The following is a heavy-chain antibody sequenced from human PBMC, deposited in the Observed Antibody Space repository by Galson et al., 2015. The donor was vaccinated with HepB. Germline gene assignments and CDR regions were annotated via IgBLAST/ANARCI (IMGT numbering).Heavy chain of an antibody. D-gene: IGHD6-19*01. CDR1: GFTFSNFW. Sequence: SLRLSCAASGFTFSNFWMHWVRQTPGKGLVWVSRINNDGSSTNYADSVKGRFTISRDNAKNTLYLQMNSLSADDTAVYYCGRSRVERAMAGTFDYWGQGALVTVSS. V-gene: IGHV3-74*01. J-gene: IGHJ4*02. CDR2: INNDGSST. CDR3: GRSRVERAMAGTFDY.